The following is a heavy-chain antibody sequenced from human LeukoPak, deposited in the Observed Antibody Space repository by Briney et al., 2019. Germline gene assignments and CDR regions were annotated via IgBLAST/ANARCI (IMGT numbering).Heavy chain of an antibody. CDR3: ARDLNYGDLLDY. CDR1: GFTFSKYG. V-gene: IGHV3-30*02. Sequence: PGGSLRLSCAASGFTFSKYGMYWVRQAPGKGLEWVAFIRNDGRNKYYTESVKGRFTISRDNSKNTLYLQMNSLRAEDTAVYYCARDLNYGDLLDYWGQGILVTVSS. J-gene: IGHJ4*02. D-gene: IGHD4-17*01. CDR2: IRNDGRNK.